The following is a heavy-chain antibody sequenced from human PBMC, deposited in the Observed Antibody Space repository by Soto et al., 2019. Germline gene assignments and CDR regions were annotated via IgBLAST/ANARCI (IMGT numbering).Heavy chain of an antibody. CDR2: ISGSGGST. CDR1: GFTFSSYA. V-gene: IGHV3-23*01. J-gene: IGHJ6*02. CDR3: AKDPPKKYDFWSAWVRDV. D-gene: IGHD3-3*01. Sequence: GGSLRLSCAASGFTFSSYAMSWVRQAPGKGLEWVSAISGSGGSTYYADSVKGRFTISRDNSKNTLYLQMNSLRAEDTAVYYCAKDPPKKYDFWSAWVRDVWGQGTTVTVSS.